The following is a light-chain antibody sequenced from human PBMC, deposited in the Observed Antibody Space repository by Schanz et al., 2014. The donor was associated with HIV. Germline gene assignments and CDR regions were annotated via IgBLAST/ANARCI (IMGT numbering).Light chain of an antibody. J-gene: IGLJ2*01. CDR3: SSYAGNSNNLNVV. Sequence: QSALTQPASVSGSPGQSITISCTGTSSDVGSYNLVSWYQQHPGKATKLMIYEGSKRPSGVSNRFSGSKSGNTASLTVSGLQAEDEADYYCSSYAGNSNNLNVVFGGGTKLTVL. CDR1: SSDVGSYNL. CDR2: EGS. V-gene: IGLV2-14*02.